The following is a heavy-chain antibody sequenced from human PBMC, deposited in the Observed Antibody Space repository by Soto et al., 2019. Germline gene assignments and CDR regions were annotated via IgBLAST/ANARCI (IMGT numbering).Heavy chain of an antibody. V-gene: IGHV3-48*02. J-gene: IGHJ6*02. CDR1: GFTFSSYS. CDR3: ARVGLGLFGMDV. D-gene: IGHD3-16*01. CDR2: ISGSSTI. Sequence: GSLRLSCAASGFTFSSYSINWVRQAPGKGLEWVSYISGSSTIYYADSVKGRFTISRDNAKNSLYLQMNSLRDEDTAVYYCARVGLGLFGMDVWGQGTTVTVSS.